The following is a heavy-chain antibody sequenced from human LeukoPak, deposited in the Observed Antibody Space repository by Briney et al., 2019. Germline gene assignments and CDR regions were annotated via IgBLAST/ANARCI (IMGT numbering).Heavy chain of an antibody. Sequence: ASVKVSCKASGYTFSSYDINWVRQATGQGLEWMGWMNPNSGNTGYAQKFQGRLNMTRNTSIDTAYMELSGLRSDDTAGYYCARRVGSSWPVQHWGQGTLVTVSS. D-gene: IGHD2-2*01. V-gene: IGHV1-8*01. CDR3: ARRVGSSWPVQH. CDR1: GYTFSSYD. CDR2: MNPNSGNT. J-gene: IGHJ1*01.